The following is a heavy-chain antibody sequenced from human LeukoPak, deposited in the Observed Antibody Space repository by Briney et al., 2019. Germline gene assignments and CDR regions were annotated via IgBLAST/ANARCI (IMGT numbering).Heavy chain of an antibody. CDR3: AKLASTILMIYAIDY. CDR1: GFTFSNYG. V-gene: IGHV3-30*18. CDR2: ISYDGSNK. D-gene: IGHD2-8*01. Sequence: GGSLRLSCAASGFTFSNYGMHRVRQAPGKGLEWVAIISYDGSNKYYADSVKGRFTISRDNSKNTLYLQINSLRPENTAVYYCAKLASTILMIYAIDYWGQGTLVTVSS. J-gene: IGHJ4*02.